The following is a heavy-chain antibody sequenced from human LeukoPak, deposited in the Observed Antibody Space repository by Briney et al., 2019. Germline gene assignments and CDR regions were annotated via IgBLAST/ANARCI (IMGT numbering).Heavy chain of an antibody. J-gene: IGHJ4*02. Sequence: ASVKVSCKASGYTFTGYYMHWVRQAPGQGLEWMGWINPNSGGTNYAQKFQGRVTMTRDTSISTAYMELSRLRSGDTAVYYCASRGLGDGYIYFDYWGQGTLVTVSS. D-gene: IGHD5-24*01. CDR1: GYTFTGYY. CDR3: ASRGLGDGYIYFDY. V-gene: IGHV1-2*02. CDR2: INPNSGGT.